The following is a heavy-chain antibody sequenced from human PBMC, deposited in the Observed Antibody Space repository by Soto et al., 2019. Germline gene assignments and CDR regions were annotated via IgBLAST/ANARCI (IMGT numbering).Heavy chain of an antibody. CDR1: GFTFSSYG. D-gene: IGHD4-17*01. J-gene: IGHJ4*01. CDR2: ISYDGSNK. CDR3: ARLYGDYAIDY. V-gene: IGHV3-30*03. Sequence: GGSLRLSYAASGFTFSSYGMHWVRQAPGKGLEWVAVISYDGSNKYYADSVKGRFTISRDNSKNTLYLQMNSLRAEDTAVYYCARLYGDYAIDYWGQGTLVTVSS.